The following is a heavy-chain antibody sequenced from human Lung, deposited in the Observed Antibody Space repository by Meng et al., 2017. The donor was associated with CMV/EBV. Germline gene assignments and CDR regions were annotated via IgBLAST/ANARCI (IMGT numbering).Heavy chain of an antibody. CDR1: GFHFSGYW. CDR2: INQHGTTK. D-gene: IGHD2-2*01. J-gene: IGHJ4*02. V-gene: IGHV3-7*01. Sequence: ESXKISXEASGFHFSGYWLSWVRQAPGKGLEWVANINQHGTTKYYADTLKGRFTISRDNTKNSLFLQIKSLRAEDTALYYCAGELSSADYYFDYWGQGAXVTVSS. CDR3: AGELSSADYYFDY.